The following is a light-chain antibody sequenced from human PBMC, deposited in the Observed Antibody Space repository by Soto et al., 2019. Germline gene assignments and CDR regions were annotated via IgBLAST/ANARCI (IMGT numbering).Light chain of an antibody. CDR1: QGIRDD. V-gene: IGKV1-17*02. CDR3: LQHYSHPPWT. J-gene: IGKJ1*01. CDR2: AAS. Sequence: DIQMTQSPSSLSASVGDRVTITCRAGQGIRDDLNWYQQKPGKAPKRLIYAASSLQSGVPSRFSGSGSETEFTLTISDLQPEDFATYYCLQHYSHPPWTFGQGTTVEIK.